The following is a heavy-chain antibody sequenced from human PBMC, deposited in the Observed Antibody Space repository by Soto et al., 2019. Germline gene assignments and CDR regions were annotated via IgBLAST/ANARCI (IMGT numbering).Heavy chain of an antibody. CDR2: IHYSGTT. CDR3: ARYNSYAIDY. CDR1: GTSISSYY. J-gene: IGHJ4*02. Sequence: TLSLTCTVSGTSISSYYWSWIRQPPGKGLEWIANIHYSGTTNYNPSLASRVTLSVDTSKSQFSLKMTSVTAADRAMYFCARYNSYAIDYWGRGTLVTVSS. V-gene: IGHV4-59*01. D-gene: IGHD2-8*01.